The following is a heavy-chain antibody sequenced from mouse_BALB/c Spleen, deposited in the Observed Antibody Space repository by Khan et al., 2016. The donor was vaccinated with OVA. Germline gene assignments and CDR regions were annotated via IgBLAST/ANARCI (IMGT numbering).Heavy chain of an antibody. J-gene: IGHJ2*01. CDR2: ISYSGST. CDR1: GYSITSGYG. D-gene: IGHD1-2*01. Sequence: EVQLLETGPGLVKPSQSLSLTCTVTGYSITSGYGWNWIRQFPGNKLEWMGYISYSGSTNYNPSFKSRISITRDTSKNQFFLQLNSVTTEDTATYYCARTARIKYWGQGTTLTVSS. V-gene: IGHV3-2*02. CDR3: ARTARIKY.